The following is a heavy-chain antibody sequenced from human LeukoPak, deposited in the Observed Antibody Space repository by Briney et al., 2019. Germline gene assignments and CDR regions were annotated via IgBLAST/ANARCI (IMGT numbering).Heavy chain of an antibody. D-gene: IGHD6-6*01. CDR3: STYSSSQGH. CDR2: IQYDGSYY. Sequence: GGSLRLSCAAFGFRFSAYGMYWVRQAPGKGLEWVAFIQYDGSYYYYGDSVKGRFTISRDNSKNTLYLQMNSLRAEDTAVYYCSTYSSSQGHWGQGTLVTVSS. J-gene: IGHJ4*02. V-gene: IGHV3-30*02. CDR1: GFRFSAYG.